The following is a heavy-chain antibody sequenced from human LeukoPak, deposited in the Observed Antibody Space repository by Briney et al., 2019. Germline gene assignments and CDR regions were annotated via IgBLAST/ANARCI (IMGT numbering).Heavy chain of an antibody. CDR3: AKSPGAAYCGSGSFDY. CDR1: GFTFSSYA. D-gene: IGHD3-10*01. V-gene: IGHV3-23*01. J-gene: IGHJ4*02. CDR2: ISGSGGST. Sequence: PGGSLRLSCAASGFTFSSYAMSWVRQAPGKGLEWVSAISGSGGSTYYADSVKGRFTVSRDNSKNTLYLQMNSLRAEDTAVYYCAKSPGAAYCGSGSFDYWGQGTLVTVSS.